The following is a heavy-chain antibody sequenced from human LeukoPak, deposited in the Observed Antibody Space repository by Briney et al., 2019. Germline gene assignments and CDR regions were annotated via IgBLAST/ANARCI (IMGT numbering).Heavy chain of an antibody. V-gene: IGHV1-2*04. D-gene: IGHD3-10*01. Sequence: ASVKASCKASGYTFTGYYMHWVRQAPGQGLEWMGWINPNSGGTNYAQKFQGWVTMTRDTSISTAYMELSRLRSDDTAVYYCARAAYYYGSGSYYNVRYFDYWGQGTLVTVSS. CDR3: ARAAYYYGSGSYYNVRYFDY. J-gene: IGHJ4*02. CDR1: GYTFTGYY. CDR2: INPNSGGT.